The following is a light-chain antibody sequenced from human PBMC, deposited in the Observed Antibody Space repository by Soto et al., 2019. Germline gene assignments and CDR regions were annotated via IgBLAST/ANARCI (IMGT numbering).Light chain of an antibody. J-gene: IGKJ1*01. CDR2: AAS. CDR1: LSVYSS. V-gene: IGKV3-15*01. Sequence: EIVMTQAPATLYVSPGERATLSCRASLSVYSSLAWYRQRPGQAPSLLIYAASIRANGVPARFSVSGSGTELTLTLSSLQSEASAFYDGHQYNNWPTFTFGQGTKVDIK. CDR3: HQYNNWPTFT.